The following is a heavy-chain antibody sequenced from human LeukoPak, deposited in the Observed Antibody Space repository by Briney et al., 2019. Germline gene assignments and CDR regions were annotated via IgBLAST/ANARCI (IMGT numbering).Heavy chain of an antibody. J-gene: IGHJ4*02. CDR1: GYTFIGHY. CDR3: ASDVTTTTH. V-gene: IGHV1-2*07. Sequence: ASVKVSCKTSGYTFIGHYIHWVRQAPGQGLEWMGWINPKNGGANYAPRFQGRVTMTRDRSFSIVYMELSGLTSDDTAMYYCASDVTTTTHWGQGTLVTVSS. CDR2: INPKNGGA. D-gene: IGHD1-14*01.